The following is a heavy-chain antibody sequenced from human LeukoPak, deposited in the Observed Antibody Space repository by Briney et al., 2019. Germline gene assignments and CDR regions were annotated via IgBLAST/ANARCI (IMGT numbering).Heavy chain of an antibody. V-gene: IGHV4-34*01. CDR2: INHSGST. CDR3: ARVGWGYYYYTIDY. J-gene: IGHJ4*02. Sequence: NPSETLSLTCAVYGGSFSGYYWSWIRQPPGKGLEWIGEINHSGSTNYNPSLKSRVTISVDTSKNQFSLKLSSVTAADTAVYYCARVGWGYYYYTIDYWGQGTLVTVSS. CDR1: GGSFSGYY. D-gene: IGHD3-22*01.